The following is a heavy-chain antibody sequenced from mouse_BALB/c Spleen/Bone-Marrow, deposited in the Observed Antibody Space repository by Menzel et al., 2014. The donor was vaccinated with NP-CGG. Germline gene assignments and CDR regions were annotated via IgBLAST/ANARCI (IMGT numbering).Heavy chain of an antibody. CDR3: ARAASLDY. J-gene: IGHJ4*01. CDR1: GYTFTDYY. CDR2: IYPGSGNT. Sequence: QVQLKQSGAELARPGASVKLSCKASGYTFTDYYVSWVEQRTGQGLEWIGEIYPGSGNTYYNEKFKGKATLTADRSSSTAYMQLSSLTSEDSAVYFCARAASLDYWGQGTSVTVSS. V-gene: IGHV1-77*01.